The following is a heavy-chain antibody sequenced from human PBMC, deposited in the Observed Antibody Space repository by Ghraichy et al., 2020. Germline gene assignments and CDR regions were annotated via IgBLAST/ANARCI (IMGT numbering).Heavy chain of an antibody. CDR2: MNPNSGNT. V-gene: IGHV1-8*01. Sequence: ASVKVSCKASGYTFTSYDINWVRQATGQGLEWMGWMNPNSGNTGYAQKFQGRVTMTRNTSISTAYMELSSLRSEDTAVYYCARGPGYSSSWYEFYYYYGMDVWGQGTTVTVSS. CDR1: GYTFTSYD. D-gene: IGHD6-13*01. CDR3: ARGPGYSSSWYEFYYYYGMDV. J-gene: IGHJ6*02.